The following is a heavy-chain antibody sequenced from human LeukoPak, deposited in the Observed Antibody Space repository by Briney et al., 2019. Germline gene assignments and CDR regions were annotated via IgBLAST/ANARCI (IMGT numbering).Heavy chain of an antibody. CDR3: ERELDSYGSSYCNLET. CDR2: MYHSGST. D-gene: IGHD3-10*01. CDR1: GYSISTCYY. V-gene: IGHV4-38-2*02. J-gene: IGHJ6*04. Sequence: SVTLSLTCTVSGYSISTCYYVGRTRQPPGKGLGRIGNMYHSGSTHYNLSLKSRVTMSAHTSKNHLSLKQHSVTATDTVVYYCERELDSYGSSYCNLETWGKGIPVTVSS.